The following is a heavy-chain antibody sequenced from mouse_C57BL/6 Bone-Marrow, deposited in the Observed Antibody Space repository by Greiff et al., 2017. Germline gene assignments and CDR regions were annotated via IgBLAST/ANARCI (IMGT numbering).Heavy chain of an antibody. D-gene: IGHD1-1*01. CDR3: SRQVTTVLATKYFDV. J-gene: IGHJ1*03. Sequence: EVKLMESGGGLVKPGGSLKLSCAASGFTFSSYTMSWVRQTPEKRLQWVAAISGGGGNTYYPDSVKGRFTISRDNDKNILYLQMSSLRSENTALYECSRQVTTVLATKYFDVWGTGTTVTVSS. CDR1: GFTFSSYT. V-gene: IGHV5-9*01. CDR2: ISGGGGNT.